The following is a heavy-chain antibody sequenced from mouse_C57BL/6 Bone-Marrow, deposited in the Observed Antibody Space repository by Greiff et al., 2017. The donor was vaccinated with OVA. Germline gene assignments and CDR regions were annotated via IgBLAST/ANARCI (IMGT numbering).Heavy chain of an antibody. V-gene: IGHV5-9-1*02. D-gene: IGHD2-1*01. CDR2: ISSGGDYI. CDR3: TRDGGVYGNFPWFAY. Sequence: DVKLVESGEGLVKPGGSLKLSCAASGFTFSSYAMSWVRQTPEKRLEWVAYISSGGDYIYYADTVKGRFTISRDNARNTLYLQMSSQKSEDTAMYYCTRDGGVYGNFPWFAYWGQGTLVTVSA. J-gene: IGHJ3*01. CDR1: GFTFSSYA.